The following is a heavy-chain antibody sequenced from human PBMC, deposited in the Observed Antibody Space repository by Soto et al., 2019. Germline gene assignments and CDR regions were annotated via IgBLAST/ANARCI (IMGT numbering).Heavy chain of an antibody. CDR3: ARAVTSALYGWFDP. V-gene: IGHV4-30-4*01. Sequence: PSETLSLTCTVSGGSMGSGDYYWSWIRQPPGKGLEWLGYIYYSGSTYYNPSLKSRLTISVDTSKNQFSLKVSSVTAADTAVYYCARAVTSALYGWFDPWGQGTLVTVSS. CDR2: IYYSGST. J-gene: IGHJ5*02. D-gene: IGHD4-17*01. CDR1: GGSMGSGDYY.